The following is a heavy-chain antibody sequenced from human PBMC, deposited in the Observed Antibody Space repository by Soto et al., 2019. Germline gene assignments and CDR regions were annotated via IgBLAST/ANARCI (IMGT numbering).Heavy chain of an antibody. Sequence: ASVKVSCKASGYTFTGHFMHWVRQAPGQGFEWMGWINPNSGGTNYVRRFQGRVSMTRDTSISTAYMELSRLTSDDTAVYYCARDDYGGNSGVLVDFWGQGTLVTVSS. CDR2: INPNSGGT. D-gene: IGHD4-17*01. J-gene: IGHJ4*02. CDR3: ARDDYGGNSGVLVDF. CDR1: GYTFTGHF. V-gene: IGHV1-2*02.